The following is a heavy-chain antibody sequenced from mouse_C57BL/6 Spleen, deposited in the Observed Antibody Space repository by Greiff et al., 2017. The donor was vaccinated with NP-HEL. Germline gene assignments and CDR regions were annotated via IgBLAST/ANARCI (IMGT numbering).Heavy chain of an antibody. V-gene: IGHV1-64*01. CDR1: GYTFTSYW. D-gene: IGHD1-1*01. CDR2: IHPSSGST. CDR3: ARLYYYGSSEYYFDY. J-gene: IGHJ2*01. Sequence: QVQLQQPGAELVKPGASVKLSCKASGYTFTSYWMHWVKQRPGQGLEWIGMIHPSSGSTNYNEKFKSKATLTVDKSSSTAYMQLSSLTSEDSAVYYCARLYYYGSSEYYFDYWGQGTTLTVSS.